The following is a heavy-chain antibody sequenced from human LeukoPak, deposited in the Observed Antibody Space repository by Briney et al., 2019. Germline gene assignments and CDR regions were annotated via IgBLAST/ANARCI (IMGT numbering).Heavy chain of an antibody. CDR3: ARDQFYAFDI. CDR1: GFTFSSYY. CDR2: ISRSSSTI. Sequence: GGSLRLSCAGSGFTFSSYYMIWARQAPGKGLEWVPYISRSSSTIYYADSVKGRFTISRDNAKNSLYLQMNSLRDEDTAVYYCARDQFYAFDIWGQGTMVTVSS. J-gene: IGHJ3*02. V-gene: IGHV3-48*02.